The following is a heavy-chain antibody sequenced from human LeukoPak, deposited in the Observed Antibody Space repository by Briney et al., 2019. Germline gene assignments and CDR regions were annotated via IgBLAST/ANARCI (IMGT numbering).Heavy chain of an antibody. J-gene: IGHJ3*02. CDR2: IYYSGST. V-gene: IGHV4-31*03. CDR1: GGSISSGGYY. Sequence: PSQTLSLTCTVSGGSISSGGYYWSWIRQHPGKGLEWIGYIYYSGSTHYNPSLKSRVTISVDTSKNQFSLKLSSVTAADTAVYYCARVGGYYPGAFDIWGQGTMVTVSS. CDR3: ARVGGYYPGAFDI. D-gene: IGHD3-22*01.